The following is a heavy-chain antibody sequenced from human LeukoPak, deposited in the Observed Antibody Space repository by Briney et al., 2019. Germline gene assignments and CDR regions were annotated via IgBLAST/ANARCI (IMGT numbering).Heavy chain of an antibody. D-gene: IGHD3-3*01. CDR3: TRDHPYYDFWSGYYGMDV. V-gene: IGHV3-49*04. CDR2: IRSKAYGGTT. J-gene: IGHJ6*02. CDR1: GFTFGDYA. Sequence: GRSLRLSCTASGFTFGDYAMSWVRQAPGKGLEWVGFIRSKAYGGTTEYAASVKGRFTISRDDSKSIAYLQMNSLKTEDTAVYYCTRDHPYYDFWSGYYGMDVWGQGTTVTVSS.